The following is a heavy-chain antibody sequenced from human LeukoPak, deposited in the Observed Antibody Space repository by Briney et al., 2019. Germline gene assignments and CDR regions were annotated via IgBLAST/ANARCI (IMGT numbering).Heavy chain of an antibody. CDR3: ARVKQQLDHYYYYGMDV. CDR1: GYTFTSYY. Sequence: GASVKVSCKASGYTFTSYYMHWVRQAPGQGLEWMGIINPTGGSTSYAQKFQGRVTMTRDTSTSTVYMELSSLRSEDTAVYYCARVKQQLDHYYYYGMDVWGPGTTVTVSS. D-gene: IGHD6-13*01. CDR2: INPTGGST. J-gene: IGHJ6*02. V-gene: IGHV1-46*01.